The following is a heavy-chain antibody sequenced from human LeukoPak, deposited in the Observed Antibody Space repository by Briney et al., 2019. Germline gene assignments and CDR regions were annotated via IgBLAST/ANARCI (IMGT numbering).Heavy chain of an antibody. D-gene: IGHD1-26*01. CDR3: ARHISSGGTYAYFDY. Sequence: SETLSLTCTVSGSMYNYYWSWIRQPPGKGLEWIGYIHYNGNTNCNPSLKSRVTMSLDTSKSQVSLKLSSVTAADTAVYYCARHISSGGTYAYFDYWGQGTLVTVSS. CDR2: IHYNGNT. V-gene: IGHV4-59*08. J-gene: IGHJ4*02. CDR1: GSMYNYY.